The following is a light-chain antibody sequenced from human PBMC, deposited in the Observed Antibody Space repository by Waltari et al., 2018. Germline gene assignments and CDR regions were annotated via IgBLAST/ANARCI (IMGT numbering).Light chain of an antibody. CDR2: RNN. V-gene: IGLV1-47*01. J-gene: IGLJ2*01. CDR3: AAWDASHVV. Sequence: QSVLTQPPSASGTPGQRVTISCSGSSSNIGTNYVNWYQQFPGTAPKLLIYRNNLRLTCVPDRFSGSKSGTSASLAIGGLRSEDEAEYYCAAWDASHVVFGGGTKLTVL. CDR1: SSNIGTNY.